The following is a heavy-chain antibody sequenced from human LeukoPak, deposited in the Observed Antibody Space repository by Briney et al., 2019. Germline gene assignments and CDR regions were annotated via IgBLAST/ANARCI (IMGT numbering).Heavy chain of an antibody. CDR1: GFTFNTYS. Sequence: GGSLRLSCEASGFTFNTYSMNWARQAPGKGLEWVSSIDSSGGYMFYADSVKGRFTISRDNAKNSLYLQMNSLRAEDTAVYYCARDSPSGYSGYWGQGTLVTVSS. CDR2: IDSSGGYM. V-gene: IGHV3-21*01. D-gene: IGHD3-3*01. CDR3: ARDSPSGYSGY. J-gene: IGHJ4*02.